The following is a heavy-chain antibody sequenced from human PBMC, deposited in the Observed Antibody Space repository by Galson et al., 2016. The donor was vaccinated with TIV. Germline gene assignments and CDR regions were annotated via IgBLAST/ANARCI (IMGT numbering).Heavy chain of an antibody. V-gene: IGHV1-58*01. Sequence: SVKVSCKASGFTFTNSAVQWVRQARGQPLEWIGWIVVASGNTNYAQKFQERITITRDMSTRTAYLDLSSLRVEDTAVYYCVVGVETYCQHWGQGTLLTVSS. CDR3: VVGVETYCQH. CDR1: GFTFTNSA. J-gene: IGHJ1*01. CDR2: IVVASGNT. D-gene: IGHD3-3*01.